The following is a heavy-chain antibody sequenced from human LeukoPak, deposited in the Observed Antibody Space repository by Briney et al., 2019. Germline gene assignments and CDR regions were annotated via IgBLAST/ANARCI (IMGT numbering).Heavy chain of an antibody. CDR2: ITSTGTTT. Sequence: GGSLRLSCAASRFTFSSYWMNWVRQAPGKGLEWVSYITSTGTTTYYADSVKGRFTISRDNGQNPLFLQMNSLRDEDTAVYYCARDPSARYWGQGTLVTVSS. J-gene: IGHJ4*02. D-gene: IGHD6-6*01. CDR1: RFTFSSYW. V-gene: IGHV3-48*02. CDR3: ARDPSARY.